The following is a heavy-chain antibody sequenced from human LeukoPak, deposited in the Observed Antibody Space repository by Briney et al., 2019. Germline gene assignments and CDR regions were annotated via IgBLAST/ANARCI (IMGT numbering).Heavy chain of an antibody. CDR2: ISSSSSYT. J-gene: IGHJ4*02. Sequence: PGGSLRLSCAASGFTVSDYYMSWIRQAPGKGLEWVSYISSSSSYTNYADSVKGRFTISRDNAKNSLYLQMNSLRAEDTAIYYCARMPVAGQYSDFWGQGSLVTVSS. D-gene: IGHD6-19*01. CDR1: GFTVSDYY. CDR3: ARMPVAGQYSDF. V-gene: IGHV3-11*06.